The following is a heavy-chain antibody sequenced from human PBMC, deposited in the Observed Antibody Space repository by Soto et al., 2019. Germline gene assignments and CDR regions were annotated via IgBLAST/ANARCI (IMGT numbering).Heavy chain of an antibody. CDR1: GYTFTGYY. CDR2: INPNSGGT. J-gene: IGHJ6*02. Sequence: ASVKVSCKASGYTFTGYYMHWVRQAPGQGLEWMGWINPNSGGTNYAQKFQGRVTMTRDTSISTAYMELSRLRSDDTAVYYCASGGDIVVVPAAIRWGYYGMDVWGQGTTVTVSS. CDR3: ASGGDIVVVPAAIRWGYYGMDV. D-gene: IGHD2-2*01. V-gene: IGHV1-2*02.